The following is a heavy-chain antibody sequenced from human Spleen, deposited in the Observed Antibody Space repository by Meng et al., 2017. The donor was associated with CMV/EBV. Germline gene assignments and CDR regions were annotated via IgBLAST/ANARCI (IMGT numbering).Heavy chain of an antibody. V-gene: IGHV1-2*02. Sequence: ASVKVSCKASGYTFTSYYIHWVRQAPGQGLEWMGWVNPHSGGTNFAQRFQGRVSMTSFTSISTVYMELSRLTSDDTAVYYCARVRGYTSSSADFWGQGTLVTVSS. CDR3: ARVRGYTSSSADF. J-gene: IGHJ4*02. D-gene: IGHD6-6*01. CDR1: GYTFTSYY. CDR2: VNPHSGGT.